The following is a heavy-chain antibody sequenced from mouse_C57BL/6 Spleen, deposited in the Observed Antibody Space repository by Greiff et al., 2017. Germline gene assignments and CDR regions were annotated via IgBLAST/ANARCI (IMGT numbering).Heavy chain of an antibody. V-gene: IGHV5-4*01. CDR2: ISDGGSYT. Sequence: EVQRVESGGGLVKPGGSLKLSCAASGFTFSSYAMSWVRQTPEKRLEWVATISDGGSYTYYPDNVKGRFTISRDNAKNNLYLQMSHLKSEDTAMYYCAREHLAHYFDYWGQGTTLTVSS. CDR1: GFTFSSYA. CDR3: AREHLAHYFDY. J-gene: IGHJ2*01.